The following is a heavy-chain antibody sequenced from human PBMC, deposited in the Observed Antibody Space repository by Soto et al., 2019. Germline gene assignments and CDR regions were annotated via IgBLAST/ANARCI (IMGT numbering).Heavy chain of an antibody. V-gene: IGHV4-31*03. D-gene: IGHD3-16*01. J-gene: IGHJ5*01. CDR3: QQDPGGHPLNRFDS. Sequence: PSETLSLTCTVSGGSLREFGHFWTWIRQRPGRGLEWIGYSTYTGVTYYSPSLQSRISISVDTSKNQFSLTLNSVTAADTAVYSCQQDPGGHPLNRFDSWGHGTLVTVSS. CDR1: GGSLREFGHF. CDR2: STYTGVT.